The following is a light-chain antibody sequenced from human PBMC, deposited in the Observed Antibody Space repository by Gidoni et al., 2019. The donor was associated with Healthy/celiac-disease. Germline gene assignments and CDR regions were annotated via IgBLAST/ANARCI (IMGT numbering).Light chain of an antibody. J-gene: IGKJ1*01. V-gene: IGKV3-15*01. Sequence: EIVMTHSPAALSVSPGERATLSCRASQSVSSNLAWYQQKPGQAPRLLIYGASTRATGIPARFSGSGSGTEFTLTISSLQSEDFAVYYCQQYNNWLRGFGQGTKVEIK. CDR1: QSVSSN. CDR3: QQYNNWLRG. CDR2: GAS.